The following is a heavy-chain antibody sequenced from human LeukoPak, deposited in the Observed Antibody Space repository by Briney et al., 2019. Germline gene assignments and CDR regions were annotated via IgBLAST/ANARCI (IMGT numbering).Heavy chain of an antibody. V-gene: IGHV4-34*01. J-gene: IGHJ5*02. D-gene: IGHD2-2*01. CDR1: GGSFSGYY. Sequence: PSETLSLTCAVYGGSFSGYYWNWIRQPPGKGLEWIGEINHSGSTNYNPSLKSRVTISVDTSKNQFSLKLTSVTAADTAVYYCARGLVVPAAIVIYRLDPWGQGTLVTVSS. CDR3: ARGLVVPAAIVIYRLDP. CDR2: INHSGST.